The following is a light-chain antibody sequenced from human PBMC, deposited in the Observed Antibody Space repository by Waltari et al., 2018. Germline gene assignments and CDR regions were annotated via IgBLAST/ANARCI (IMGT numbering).Light chain of an antibody. Sequence: DVVMTQSPLSLPVTPGEPASISCRSSQSLLNSNGYNSLDWYLQKPGQSPQLLIYLGSNRASGVPDRFSGSGSGTDFTLKISRVEAEDVGVYYCMQALQTPPTFGQGTRLEIK. V-gene: IGKV2-28*01. CDR2: LGS. J-gene: IGKJ5*01. CDR1: QSLLNSNGYNS. CDR3: MQALQTPPT.